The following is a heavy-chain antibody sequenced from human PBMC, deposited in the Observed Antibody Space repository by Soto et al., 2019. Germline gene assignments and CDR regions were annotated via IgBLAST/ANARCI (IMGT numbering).Heavy chain of an antibody. Sequence: EVQLVESGGGLVKPGGSLRLSCAASGFIFSTYSMNWVRQAPGKGLEGVSSISSSSGYIRYADSVRGRFTISRDNAKNSLYLQMNSLRAEDTAVYYCVRAMGSSSSKDDYWGQGTLVTVSS. D-gene: IGHD2-2*01. CDR3: VRAMGSSSSKDDY. V-gene: IGHV3-21*01. J-gene: IGHJ4*02. CDR2: ISSSSGYI. CDR1: GFIFSTYS.